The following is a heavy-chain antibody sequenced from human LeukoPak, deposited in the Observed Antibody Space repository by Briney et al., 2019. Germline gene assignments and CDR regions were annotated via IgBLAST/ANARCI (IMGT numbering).Heavy chain of an antibody. CDR2: ISSSSSYI. D-gene: IGHD2-2*01. V-gene: IGHV3-21*01. CDR1: GFTFIYYG. J-gene: IGHJ4*02. Sequence: GGSLRLSCAASGFTFIYYGMHWVRQAPGKGLEWVSSISSSSSYIYYADSVKGRFTISRDNAKNSLYLQMNSLRTEDTAVYYCARHFCSSTSCSNWGQGTLVTVSS. CDR3: ARHFCSSTSCSN.